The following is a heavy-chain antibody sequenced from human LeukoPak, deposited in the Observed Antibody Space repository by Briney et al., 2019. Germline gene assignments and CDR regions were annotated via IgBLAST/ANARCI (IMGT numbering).Heavy chain of an antibody. CDR3: ARYYDFWSGYYTGWFDP. CDR2: ISAYNGNT. V-gene: IGHV1-18*01. D-gene: IGHD3-3*01. Sequence: ASVKVSCKASGYTFTSYGISWVRQAPGQGLEWMGWISAYNGNTNYAQKLQGRVTMPTDTSTSTAYMELRSLRSDDTAVYYCARYYDFWSGYYTGWFDPWGQGTLVTVSS. CDR1: GYTFTSYG. J-gene: IGHJ5*02.